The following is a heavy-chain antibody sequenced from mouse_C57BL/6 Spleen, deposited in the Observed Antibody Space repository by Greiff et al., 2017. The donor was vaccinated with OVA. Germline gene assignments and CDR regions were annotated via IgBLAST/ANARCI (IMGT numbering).Heavy chain of an antibody. Sequence: EVQLQQSGPELVKPGASVKISCKASGYTFTDYYMNWVKQSHGKSLEWIGDINPNNGGTSYNQKFKGKATLTVDKSSSTAYMELRSLTSEDSAVYYCARGATVVARDYYFDYWGQGTTLTVSS. V-gene: IGHV1-26*01. CDR1: GYTFTDYY. CDR3: ARGATVVARDYYFDY. CDR2: INPNNGGT. J-gene: IGHJ2*01. D-gene: IGHD1-1*01.